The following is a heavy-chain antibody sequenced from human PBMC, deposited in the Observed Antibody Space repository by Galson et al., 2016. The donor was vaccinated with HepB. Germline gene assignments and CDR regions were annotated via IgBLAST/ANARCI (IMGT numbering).Heavy chain of an antibody. Sequence: SLRLSCATSGFTFSSFWMHWVRQVPGKGLVWVSRINIDGSTTDYADSVKGRFTISRDNAKNTRYLQMNSLRAEDTALYYCARDIGGYGRCWGQGTLVTVSS. J-gene: IGHJ1*01. V-gene: IGHV3-74*01. CDR2: INIDGSTT. CDR3: ARDIGGYGRC. CDR1: GFTFSSFW. D-gene: IGHD2-15*01.